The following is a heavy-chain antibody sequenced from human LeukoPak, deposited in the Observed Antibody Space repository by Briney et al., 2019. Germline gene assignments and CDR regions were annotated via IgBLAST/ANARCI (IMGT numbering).Heavy chain of an antibody. V-gene: IGHV3-23*01. CDR2: ISGSGGST. CDR3: AKERITIFGVVIRGAFDY. Sequence: GGSLRLPCAASGFTFSSYAMSWVRQAPGKGLEWVSAISGSGGSTYYADSVKGRFTIPRDNSKNTLYLQMNSLRAEDTAVYYCAKERITIFGVVIRGAFDYWGQGTLVTVSS. D-gene: IGHD3-3*01. J-gene: IGHJ4*02. CDR1: GFTFSSYA.